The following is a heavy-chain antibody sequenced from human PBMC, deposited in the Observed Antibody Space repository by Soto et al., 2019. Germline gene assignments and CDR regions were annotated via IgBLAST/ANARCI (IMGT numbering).Heavy chain of an antibody. J-gene: IGHJ4*02. CDR2: ISGSGDRT. Sequence: GGSLRLSCSASGFTFGTFAMSCVRQAPGKGLEWVSFISGSGDRTSYADPVKGRFTISRDTSENMLYLQMNSLRLEDTAMYYCARHLDQSYRYCSGGSCYSGDWPFPFDYWGQGTLVTVSS. V-gene: IGHV3-23*01. CDR3: ARHLDQSYRYCSGGSCYSGDWPFPFDY. CDR1: GFTFGTFA. D-gene: IGHD2-15*01.